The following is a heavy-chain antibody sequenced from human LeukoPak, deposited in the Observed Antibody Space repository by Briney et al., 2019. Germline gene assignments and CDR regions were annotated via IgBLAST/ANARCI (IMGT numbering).Heavy chain of an antibody. J-gene: IGHJ4*02. CDR2: VYYSGST. D-gene: IGHD1-26*01. Sequence: SETLSLTCTVSGGSISSSSYYWGWIRQPPGKGLEWIGSVYYSGSTYYNPSLKSRVTISVDTSKNQFSLKLSSVTAADTAVYYCARVRGTLSDWGQGTLVTVSS. CDR3: ARVRGTLSD. V-gene: IGHV4-39*01. CDR1: GGSISSSSYY.